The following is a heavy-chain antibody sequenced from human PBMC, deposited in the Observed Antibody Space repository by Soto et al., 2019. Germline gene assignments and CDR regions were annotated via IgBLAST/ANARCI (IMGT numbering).Heavy chain of an antibody. CDR1: GLPVSDRY. CDR3: TRDDGYDISGYIVDY. J-gene: IGHJ4*02. CDR2: FHDGTI. Sequence: GGSLRLSCAVSGLPVSDRYMSWVRQTPGRRLEWVSVFHDGTIYYADSVKGRFTVSRDNSKNTMYLQMNSLRVEDTAVYYCTRDDGYDISGYIVDYWGQGTLVTVSS. V-gene: IGHV3-53*03. D-gene: IGHD3-22*01.